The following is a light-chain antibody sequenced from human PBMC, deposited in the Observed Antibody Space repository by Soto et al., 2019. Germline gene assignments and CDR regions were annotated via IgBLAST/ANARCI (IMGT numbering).Light chain of an antibody. CDR2: GAS. V-gene: IGKV3-15*01. Sequence: EIVMTQSPATLSVSPGERATLSCRASQSVSINLAWYQQKPGQAPRLLIYGASTRATGIPARFSGSGSGTEFTLTISSLQSEDFAVYYCQQYNNWPPRGFGPGTKVDIK. CDR3: QQYNNWPPRG. J-gene: IGKJ3*01. CDR1: QSVSIN.